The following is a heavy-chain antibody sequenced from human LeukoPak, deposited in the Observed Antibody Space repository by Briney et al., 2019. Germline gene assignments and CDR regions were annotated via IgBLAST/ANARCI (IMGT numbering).Heavy chain of an antibody. CDR2: ITVDGTTT. CDR3: AKMQGYFDY. V-gene: IGHV3-23*01. Sequence: GGSVRLSCEASGLTFSSYGMSWVRQAPGKGLQRVSAITVDGTTTYYADSVKGRFTISRDNSKNMLYLQMSSLRAEDTAVYYCAKMQGYFDYWGQGTLVPVSS. CDR1: GLTFSSYG. J-gene: IGHJ4*02.